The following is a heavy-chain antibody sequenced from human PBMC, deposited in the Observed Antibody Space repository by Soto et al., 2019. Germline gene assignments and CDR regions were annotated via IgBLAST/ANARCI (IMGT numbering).Heavy chain of an antibody. CDR1: GFSFAGYW. D-gene: IGHD3-22*01. CDR2: IDPSDSQT. V-gene: IGHV5-10-1*01. J-gene: IGHJ4*02. Sequence: GESLKISCKGSGFSFAGYWITWVRQKPGKGLEWMGRIDPSDSQTYYSPSFRGHVTISVTKSITTVFLQWSSLRASDTAMYYCARQIYDSDTGPNFQYYFDSWGQGTPVTVSS. CDR3: ARQIYDSDTGPNFQYYFDS.